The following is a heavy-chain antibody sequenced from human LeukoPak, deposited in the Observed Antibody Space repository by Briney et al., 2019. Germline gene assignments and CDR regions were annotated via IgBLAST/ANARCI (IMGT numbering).Heavy chain of an antibody. J-gene: IGHJ5*02. CDR1: GGSVSSGSYY. CDR3: ARSTLDNWFDP. Sequence: SDTLSLTCTVSGGSVSSGSYYWSWIRQPPGKGLEWIGYIYYSGSTNYNPSLKSRVTISVDTSKNQFSLKLSSVTAADTAVYYCARSTLDNWFDPWGQGTLVTVSS. CDR2: IYYSGST. D-gene: IGHD2-2*01. V-gene: IGHV4-61*01.